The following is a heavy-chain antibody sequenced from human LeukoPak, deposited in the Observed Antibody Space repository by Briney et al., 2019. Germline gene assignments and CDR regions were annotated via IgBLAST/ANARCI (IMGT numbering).Heavy chain of an antibody. Sequence: GGSLRLSCAASGFTFSSYSLTWVRQAPGKGLEWVSVIYSGGSTYYADSVKGRFTISRDNSKNTLYLQMNSLRAEDTAVYYCARVSTAASYGMDVWGQGTTVTVSS. V-gene: IGHV3-53*01. CDR2: IYSGGST. J-gene: IGHJ6*02. CDR3: ARVSTAASYGMDV. CDR1: GFTFSSYS. D-gene: IGHD2-8*02.